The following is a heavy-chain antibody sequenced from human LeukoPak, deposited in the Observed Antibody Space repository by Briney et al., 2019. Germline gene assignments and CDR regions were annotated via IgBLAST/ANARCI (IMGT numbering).Heavy chain of an antibody. Sequence: GASVKVSCKPSGYTFTGYYMHWVRQAPGQGLEWMGWINPNSGGTNYAQKFQGRVTMTRDTSISTAYMELSRLRSDDTAVYYCARIPDYGDYPSYYYMVVWGKGTTVTVSS. V-gene: IGHV1-2*02. CDR3: ARIPDYGDYPSYYYMVV. CDR1: GYTFTGYY. D-gene: IGHD4-17*01. J-gene: IGHJ6*03. CDR2: INPNSGGT.